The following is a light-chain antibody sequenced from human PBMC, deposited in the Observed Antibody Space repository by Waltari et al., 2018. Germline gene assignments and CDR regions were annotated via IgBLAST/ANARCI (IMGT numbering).Light chain of an antibody. Sequence: TQSPATLSLSPGERATLSCRASQSVSSYLAWYQQKPGQAPRLLIYDASNRATGIPARFSGSGSGTDFSLTISSLEPEDFAVYYCQQRSNWPPLTFGGGTKVEIK. V-gene: IGKV3-11*01. CDR1: QSVSSY. J-gene: IGKJ4*01. CDR3: QQRSNWPPLT. CDR2: DAS.